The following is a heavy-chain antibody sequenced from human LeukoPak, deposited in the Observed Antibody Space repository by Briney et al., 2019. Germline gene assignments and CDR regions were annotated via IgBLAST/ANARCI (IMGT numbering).Heavy chain of an antibody. CDR1: GGSISSYY. J-gene: IGHJ4*02. Sequence: SETLSLTCTVSGGSISSYYWSWIRQPPGKGLEWIGYIYYSGSTNYNPSLKSRVTISVDTSKNQFSLKLSSVTAADTAVYYCARGLTIFGVVPSPFDYWGQGTLVTVSS. CDR3: ARGLTIFGVVPSPFDY. CDR2: IYYSGST. V-gene: IGHV4-59*08. D-gene: IGHD3-3*01.